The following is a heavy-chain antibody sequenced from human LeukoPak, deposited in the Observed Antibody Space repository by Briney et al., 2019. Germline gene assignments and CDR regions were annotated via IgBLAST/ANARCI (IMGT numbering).Heavy chain of an antibody. CDR3: ARGRDGYRDAFDI. Sequence: ASETLSLTCTVSGGSISIYYWSWIRQPPGKGLEWIGYVHYSGSTNYNPSLKSRVTISVDTSKNQFSLKLSSVTAADTAVYYCARGRDGYRDAFDIWGQGTMVTVSS. CDR2: VHYSGST. D-gene: IGHD5-24*01. V-gene: IGHV4-59*01. CDR1: GGSISIYY. J-gene: IGHJ3*02.